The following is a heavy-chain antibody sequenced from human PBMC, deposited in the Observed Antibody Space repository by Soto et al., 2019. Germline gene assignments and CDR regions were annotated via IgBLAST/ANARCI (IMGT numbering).Heavy chain of an antibody. V-gene: IGHV4-30-4*01. CDR1: GASISSGDYF. D-gene: IGHD5-12*01. J-gene: IGHJ5*02. CDR2: IYDSGSS. Sequence: PSETLSLTCTVSGASISSGDYFWSWIRQSPGKGLEWIGYIYDSGSSYYNPSLKSRVTMSVDTSKNQFSLKLRSVTAADTAVYYCAREKGYISGPKGFDPWGRGTLVTVSS. CDR3: AREKGYISGPKGFDP.